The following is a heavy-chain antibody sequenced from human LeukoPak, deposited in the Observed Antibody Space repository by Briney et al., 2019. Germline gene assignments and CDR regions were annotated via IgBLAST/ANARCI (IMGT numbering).Heavy chain of an antibody. CDR3: ARQYCSGGSCYGAFDI. J-gene: IGHJ3*02. Sequence: ASVKVSCKASGYTFTSYAMNWVRQAPGQGLEWMGWINTNTGNPTYAQGFTGRFVFSLDTSVSTAYLQISSLKAEDTAVYYCARQYCSGGSCYGAFDIWGQGTMVTVSS. V-gene: IGHV7-4-1*02. CDR2: INTNTGNP. CDR1: GYTFTSYA. D-gene: IGHD2-15*01.